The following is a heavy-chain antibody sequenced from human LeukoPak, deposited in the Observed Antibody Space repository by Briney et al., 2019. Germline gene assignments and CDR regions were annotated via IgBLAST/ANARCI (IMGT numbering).Heavy chain of an antibody. V-gene: IGHV1-18*04. CDR3: ARTALYCSSTSCYRDY. D-gene: IGHD2-2*01. CDR2: ISAYNGNT. J-gene: IGHJ4*02. CDR1: GYTFTTYY. Sequence: ASVKGSCKASGYTFTTYYIHWVRQAPGQGLEWMGWISAYNGNTNYAQKLQGRVTMTTDTSTSTAYMELRSLRSDDTAVYYCARTALYCSSTSCYRDYWGQGTLVTVSS.